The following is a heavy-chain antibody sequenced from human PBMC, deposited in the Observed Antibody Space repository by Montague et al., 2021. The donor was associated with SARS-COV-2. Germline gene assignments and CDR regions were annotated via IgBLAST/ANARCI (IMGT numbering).Heavy chain of an antibody. CDR1: GGSLSGYY. CDR3: ARAIVDVTMMVVVMTGVEHYFDF. V-gene: IGHV4-34*01. Sequence: SETLSLTCAVYGGSLSGYYWSWIRQPPGKGLEWIGDINHSGSTNYNPSLKSRVSISVDTSKNQFSLKLSSVTAADTAVYYCARAIVDVTMMVVVMTGVEHYFDFWGQGTLVTVSS. CDR2: INHSGST. J-gene: IGHJ4*02. D-gene: IGHD3-22*01.